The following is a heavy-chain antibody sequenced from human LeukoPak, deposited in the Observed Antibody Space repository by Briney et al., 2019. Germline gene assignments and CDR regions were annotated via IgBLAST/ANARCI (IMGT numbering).Heavy chain of an antibody. CDR1: GFTFSSYW. D-gene: IGHD2-15*01. V-gene: IGHV3-74*01. CDR2: INNDGSGT. Sequence: GGSLRLPCAASGFTFSSYWMHWVRQAPGKGPVWASRINNDGSGTTYADSVKGRFTISRDDAKNTLYLQMNSLRAEDTAVYYCVRGGESTWSWGQGTLVTVSS. CDR3: VRGGESTWS. J-gene: IGHJ5*02.